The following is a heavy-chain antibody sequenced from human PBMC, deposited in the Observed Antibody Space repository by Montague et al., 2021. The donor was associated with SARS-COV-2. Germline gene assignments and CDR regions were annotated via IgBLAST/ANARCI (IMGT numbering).Heavy chain of an antibody. Sequence: SLRLSCAASGFTFGSYSMNWVRQAPGKGLEWVSSISSTSSYIYYADSVKGRFTISRDNAKNLLYLQMNSLRAEDTAVYYCVSQKGSNYWGQGTLVTVSS. D-gene: IGHD2/OR15-2a*01. CDR2: ISSTSSYI. CDR1: GFTFGSYS. J-gene: IGHJ4*02. CDR3: VSQKGSNY. V-gene: IGHV3-21*01.